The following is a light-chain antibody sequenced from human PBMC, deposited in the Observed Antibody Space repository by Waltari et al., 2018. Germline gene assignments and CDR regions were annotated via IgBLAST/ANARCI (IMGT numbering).Light chain of an antibody. CDR1: QSVGSY. J-gene: IGKJ3*01. CDR3: QLRSNWPPLFT. CDR2: DAS. V-gene: IGKV3-11*01. Sequence: EIVLTQSPASLSLSLGDRATLSCRASQSVGSYLAWYQQKPGQAPRLLIYDASNRATGIPARFSGSGSGTDFTLTISSLEPEDFAVYYCQLRSNWPPLFTFGPGTNVDIK.